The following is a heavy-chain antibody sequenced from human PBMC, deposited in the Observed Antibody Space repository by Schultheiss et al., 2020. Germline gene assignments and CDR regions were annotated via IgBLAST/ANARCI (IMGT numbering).Heavy chain of an antibody. V-gene: IGHV3-33*03. D-gene: IGHD3-10*01. CDR2: IWYDGSNK. J-gene: IGHJ4*02. CDR3: AKDKLWFGELLYLGFDY. Sequence: GGSLRLSCKGSGYSFTSYWIGWVRQAPGKGLEWVAVIWYDGSNKYYADSVKGRFTLSRDNAKNSLYLQMNSLRAEDTALYYCAKDKLWFGELLYLGFDYWGQGTLVTVSS. CDR1: GYSFTSYW.